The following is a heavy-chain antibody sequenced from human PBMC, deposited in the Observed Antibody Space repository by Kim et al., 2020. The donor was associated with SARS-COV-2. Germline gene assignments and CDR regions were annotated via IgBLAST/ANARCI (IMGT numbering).Heavy chain of an antibody. J-gene: IGHJ5*02. V-gene: IGHV4-59*01. D-gene: IGHD2-8*01. Sequence: YNPSLKSRVTISVDTSKNQVSLKLSSVTAADTAVYYCARDVSKIMAWFDPWGQGTLVTVSS. CDR3: ARDVSKIMAWFDP.